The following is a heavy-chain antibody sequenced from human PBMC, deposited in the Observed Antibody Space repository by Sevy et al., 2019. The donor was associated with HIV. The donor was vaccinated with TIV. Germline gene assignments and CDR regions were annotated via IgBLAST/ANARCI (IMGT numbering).Heavy chain of an antibody. D-gene: IGHD5-12*01. J-gene: IGHJ4*02. V-gene: IGHV4-59*01. CDR3: ARGRDGYNYLEYYFDY. CDR1: GGSISSYY. Sequence: SETLSLTCTVSGGSISSYYWSWIRQPPGKGLEWIGYIYYSGSTNYNPSLKSRVTISVDTSKNQFSLKLSSVTAAETAVYYCARGRDGYNYLEYYFDYWGQGTLVTVSS. CDR2: IYYSGST.